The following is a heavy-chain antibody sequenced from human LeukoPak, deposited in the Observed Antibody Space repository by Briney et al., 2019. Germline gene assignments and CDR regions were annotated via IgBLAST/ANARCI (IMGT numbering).Heavy chain of an antibody. CDR3: AKILRGYSPYYFDY. Sequence: PGGSLRLSCAASGFTFSSYGVHWVRQAPGEGLEWVAVISYDGSNKYYADSVKGRFTISRDNSKNTLYLQMNSLRAEDTAVYYCAKILRGYSPYYFDYWGQGTLVTVSS. CDR1: GFTFSSYG. J-gene: IGHJ4*02. CDR2: ISYDGSNK. D-gene: IGHD5-18*01. V-gene: IGHV3-30*18.